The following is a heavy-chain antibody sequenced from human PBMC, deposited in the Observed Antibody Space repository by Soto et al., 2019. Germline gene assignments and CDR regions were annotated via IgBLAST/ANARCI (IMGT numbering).Heavy chain of an antibody. J-gene: IGHJ5*02. Sequence: SETLSITCTVSGGYISFYYGNWIRQSPGKGLEWIGYISYSGTTKYNPSLKSRVTISVDTSKNQFSLKLSSVTAADTAVYYCARSRRNYFDPWGQGTLVTVSS. V-gene: IGHV4-59*01. CDR2: ISYSGTT. CDR1: GGYISFYY. CDR3: ARSRRNYFDP.